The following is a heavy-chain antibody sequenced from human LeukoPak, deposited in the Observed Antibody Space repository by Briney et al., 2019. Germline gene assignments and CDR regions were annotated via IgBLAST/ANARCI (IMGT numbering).Heavy chain of an antibody. V-gene: IGHV1-18*01. Sequence: ASVKVSCKASGYTFTNYGISWVRQAPGQGLEWMGWISAYNGNTNYAEKLQGRVTMSTDTSTSTAYMELRSLRSDDTAVYYCARDGREITFGGVIVIGYWGQGTLVTVSS. CDR2: ISAYNGNT. CDR3: ARDGREITFGGVIVIGY. D-gene: IGHD3-16*02. J-gene: IGHJ4*02. CDR1: GYTFTNYG.